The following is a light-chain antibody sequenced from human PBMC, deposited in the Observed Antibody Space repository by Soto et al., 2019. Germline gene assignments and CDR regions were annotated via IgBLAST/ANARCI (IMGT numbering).Light chain of an antibody. J-gene: IGLJ1*01. CDR1: NSDVGGSNY. Sequence: QSALTQPASVSGSPGQSITISCSGTNSDVGGSNYVSWYQQLPGTAPKLLIYGNSNRPSGVPDRFSGSKSGTSASLAITGLQAEDEADYYCQSYDSSLSGYVFGTGTKVTVL. CDR3: QSYDSSLSGYV. V-gene: IGLV1-40*01. CDR2: GNS.